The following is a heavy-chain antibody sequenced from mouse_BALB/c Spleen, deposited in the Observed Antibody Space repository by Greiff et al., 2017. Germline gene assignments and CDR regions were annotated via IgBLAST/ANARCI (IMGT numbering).Heavy chain of an antibody. D-gene: IGHD2-4*01. Sequence: VQLVESGPGLVAPSQSLSNTCTVSGFSLTSYGVHWVRQPPGKGLEWLGVIWAGGSTNYNSALMSRLSISKDNSKSQVFLKMNSLQTDDTAMYYCARSMITVYAMDYWGQGTSVTVSS. CDR2: IWAGGST. CDR3: ARSMITVYAMDY. J-gene: IGHJ4*01. V-gene: IGHV2-9*02. CDR1: GFSLTSYG.